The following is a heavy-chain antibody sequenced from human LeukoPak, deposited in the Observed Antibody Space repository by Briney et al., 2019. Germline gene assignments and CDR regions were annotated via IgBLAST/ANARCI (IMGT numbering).Heavy chain of an antibody. D-gene: IGHD3-16*01. CDR2: IINNGRST. CDR1: GFTFSNYA. J-gene: IGHJ4*02. V-gene: IGHV3-23*01. CDR3: AKDHEAGDYFDY. Sequence: GGSLRLSCAASGFTFSNYAMSWVRQAPGKGLEWVSTIINNGRSTYHADSVKGRFTISRDNSENTLFLQMNSLRAEDTAVYYCAKDHEAGDYFDYWGQGTLVTVSS.